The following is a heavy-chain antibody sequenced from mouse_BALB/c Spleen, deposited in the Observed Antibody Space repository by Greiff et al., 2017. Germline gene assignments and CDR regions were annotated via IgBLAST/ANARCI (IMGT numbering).Heavy chain of an antibody. D-gene: IGHD1-1*01. Sequence: QVQLQQSGPELVRPGASVKMSCKASGYTFTSYWMHWVNQRPGQGLEWIGMIDPSNSETRLNQKFKDKATLNVDKSSNTAYMQLSSLTSEDSAVYYCARLEYYGSSNYFDYWGQGTTLTVSS. CDR3: ARLEYYGSSNYFDY. J-gene: IGHJ2*01. CDR2: IDPSNSET. V-gene: IGHV1S127*01. CDR1: GYTFTSYW.